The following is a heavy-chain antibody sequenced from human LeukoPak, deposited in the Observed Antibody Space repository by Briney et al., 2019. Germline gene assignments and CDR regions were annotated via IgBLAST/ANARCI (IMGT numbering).Heavy chain of an antibody. CDR2: IFGGDTT. Sequence: GGSLRLSCAASGFIVSDNYMSWVRQTPGQGLEWASVIFGGDTTYYADSVKGRFTISRDNAKNSLYLQMNSLRAEDTALYHCARDGGLRWDYFDYWGQGTLVTVSS. CDR3: ARDGGLRWDYFDY. J-gene: IGHJ4*02. D-gene: IGHD4-23*01. CDR1: GFIVSDNY. V-gene: IGHV3-66*01.